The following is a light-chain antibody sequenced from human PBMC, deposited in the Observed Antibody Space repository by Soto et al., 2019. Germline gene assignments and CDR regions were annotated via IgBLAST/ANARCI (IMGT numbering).Light chain of an antibody. J-gene: IGKJ5*01. CDR1: QSFRGL. CDR2: DAY. CDR3: QQRHMWPIT. Sequence: PATLSLSPGERATLYCRASQSFRGLLAWYQQKPGQAPRLLIYDAYNRATGIPPRFSGSGSGTDFTLTISSLEPEDSAVYYCQQRHMWPITFGQGTRLEIK. V-gene: IGKV3-11*01.